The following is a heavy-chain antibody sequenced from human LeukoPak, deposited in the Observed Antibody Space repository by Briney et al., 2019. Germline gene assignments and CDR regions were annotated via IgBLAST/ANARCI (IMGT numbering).Heavy chain of an antibody. D-gene: IGHD2-15*01. CDR1: GFTFSSYA. J-gene: IGHJ3*02. Sequence: GRSLRLSCAASGFTFSSYAMHWVRQAPGKGLEWVAVISYEGSNKHYADSVKGRFTISRDNSKNTLYLQMNSLRAEDTAVYYCASCSLSCYDNAFDIWGQGTMVTVSS. CDR2: ISYEGSNK. V-gene: IGHV3-30*14. CDR3: ASCSLSCYDNAFDI.